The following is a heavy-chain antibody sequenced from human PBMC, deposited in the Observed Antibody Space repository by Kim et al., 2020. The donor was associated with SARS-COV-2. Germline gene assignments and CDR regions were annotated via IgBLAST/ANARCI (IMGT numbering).Heavy chain of an antibody. V-gene: IGHV4-59*13. CDR1: GGSISNYC. J-gene: IGHJ3*02. CDR3: ARAGTSYFPDGFDI. CDR2: IYYNGAT. Sequence: SETLSLTCTVSGGSISNYCWTWIRQPPGKGLEWIAFIYYNGATDYNPSLKSRVTISVDTSKNQFSLRLISVTAATTAVYYCARAGTSYFPDGFDILGQGT. D-gene: IGHD1-26*01.